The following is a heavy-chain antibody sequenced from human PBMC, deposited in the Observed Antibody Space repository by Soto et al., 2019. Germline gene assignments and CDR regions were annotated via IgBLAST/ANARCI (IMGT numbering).Heavy chain of an antibody. J-gene: IGHJ4*02. Sequence: QVQLVQSGAEVKKPGASVKVSCEAYGYTFRNYGIPWVRQAPGQGREWMGWVSAYNRITNYAQKFQERVTMTTDTSTSTAYMELGSLRSYDSAIFLGARERQWESLPYWGQGTLVTVSS. D-gene: IGHD1-26*01. CDR2: VSAYNRIT. CDR3: ARERQWESLPY. CDR1: GYTFRNYG. V-gene: IGHV1-18*01.